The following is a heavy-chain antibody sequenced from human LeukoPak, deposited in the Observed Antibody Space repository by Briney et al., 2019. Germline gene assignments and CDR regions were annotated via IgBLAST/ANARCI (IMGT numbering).Heavy chain of an antibody. Sequence: PSQTLSLTCTVSGDSISSGDYYWTWIRQHPGKGLEWMGCIYYSESTYYNLYLKSRVIISADTSKNHFSLKLSSVTAADTAVYYCARVREATIAPFFDYWGQGILVTVSS. D-gene: IGHD6-13*01. J-gene: IGHJ4*02. CDR1: GDSISSGDYY. V-gene: IGHV4-31*03. CDR3: ARVREATIAPFFDY. CDR2: IYYSEST.